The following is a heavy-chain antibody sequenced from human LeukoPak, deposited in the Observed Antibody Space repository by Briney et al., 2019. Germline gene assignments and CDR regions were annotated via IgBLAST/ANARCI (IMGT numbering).Heavy chain of an antibody. CDR2: INPSGGST. V-gene: IGHV1-46*01. D-gene: IGHD2-2*02. J-gene: IGHJ4*02. CDR3: ARDYCSSTSCYTVMDY. Sequence: ASVKVSCKASGYTFTSYYMHWARQAPGQGLEWMGIINPSGGSTSYAQKFQGRVTMTRDTSTSTVYMELSSLRSEDTAVYYCARDYCSSTSCYTVMDYWGQGTLVTVSS. CDR1: GYTFTSYY.